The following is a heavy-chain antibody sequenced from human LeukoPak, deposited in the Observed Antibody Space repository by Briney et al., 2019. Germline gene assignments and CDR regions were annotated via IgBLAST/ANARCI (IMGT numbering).Heavy chain of an antibody. Sequence: AGGSLRLSCAASGFTFDDYGMSWVRQAPGKGLEWVSGINWNGGRAGHADSVKGRFTISRDNAKNSLFLQMNSLRAEDTAVYYCAKLLYYYDSSQPYWGQGTLVTVSS. CDR2: INWNGGRA. V-gene: IGHV3-20*04. J-gene: IGHJ4*02. CDR3: AKLLYYYDSSQPY. D-gene: IGHD3-22*01. CDR1: GFTFDDYG.